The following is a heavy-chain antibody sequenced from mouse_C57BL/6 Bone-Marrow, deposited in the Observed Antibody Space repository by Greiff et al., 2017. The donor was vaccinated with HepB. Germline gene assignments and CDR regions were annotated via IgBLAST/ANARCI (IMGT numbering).Heavy chain of an antibody. CDR1: GFTFSDYY. Sequence: EVHLVESGGGLVQPGGSLKLSCAASGFTFSDYYMYWVRQTPEKRLEWVAYISNGGGSTYYPDTVKGRFTISRENAKNTLYLQMSRLKSEDTAMYYCARQMGIYYDYSCAMDYWGQGTSVTVSS. CDR3: ARQMGIYYDYSCAMDY. J-gene: IGHJ4*01. CDR2: ISNGGGST. D-gene: IGHD2-4*01. V-gene: IGHV5-12*01.